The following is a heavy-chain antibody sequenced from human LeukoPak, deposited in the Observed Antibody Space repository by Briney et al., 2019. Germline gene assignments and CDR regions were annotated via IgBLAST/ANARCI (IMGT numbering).Heavy chain of an antibody. CDR3: ARELIVGATWHYYYYMDL. D-gene: IGHD1-26*01. CDR2: IKEDGSEK. V-gene: IGHV3-7*01. CDR1: GFTFSSYW. Sequence: GGSLRLSCAASGFTFSSYWMSWVRQAPGKGLEWVANIKEDGSEKYYVDSVKGRFTISRDNAKNSLYLQMNSLRAEDTAVYYCARELIVGATWHYYYYMDLWGKGTTVTVSS. J-gene: IGHJ6*03.